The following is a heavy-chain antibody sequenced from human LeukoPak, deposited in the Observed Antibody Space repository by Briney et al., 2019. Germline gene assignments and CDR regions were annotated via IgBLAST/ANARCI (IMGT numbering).Heavy chain of an antibody. CDR1: GFTFSSYA. CDR3: AKVPYRTNGVCRGYYFDY. D-gene: IGHD2-8*01. J-gene: IGHJ4*02. Sequence: PGRSLRLSCAASGFTFSSYAMSWVRQAPGKGLEWVSAISGSGGSTYYADSVKGRFTISRDNSKNTLYLQMNSLRAEDTAVYYCAKVPYRTNGVCRGYYFDYWGQGTLVTVSS. V-gene: IGHV3-23*01. CDR2: ISGSGGST.